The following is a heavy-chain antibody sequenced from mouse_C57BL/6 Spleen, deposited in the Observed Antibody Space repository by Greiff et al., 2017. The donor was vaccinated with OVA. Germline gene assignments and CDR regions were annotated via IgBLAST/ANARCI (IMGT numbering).Heavy chain of an antibody. CDR3: ARPGQLRLRDYAMDY. Sequence: QVQLKESGPGLVQPSQSLSITCTVSGFSLTSYGVHWVRQSPGKGLEWLGVIWSGGSTDYNAAFISRLSISKDNSKSQVFFKMNSLQADDTAIYYCARPGQLRLRDYAMDYWGQGTSVTVSS. V-gene: IGHV2-2*01. CDR2: IWSGGST. CDR1: GFSLTSYG. D-gene: IGHD3-2*02. J-gene: IGHJ4*01.